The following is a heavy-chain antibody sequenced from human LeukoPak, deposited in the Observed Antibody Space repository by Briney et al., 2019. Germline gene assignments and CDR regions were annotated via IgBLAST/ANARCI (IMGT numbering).Heavy chain of an antibody. CDR1: GFTFSSYA. CDR3: AKHLNYYDSNPEGMDV. V-gene: IGHV3-23*01. CDR2: ISGSGGST. D-gene: IGHD3-22*01. J-gene: IGHJ6*02. Sequence: PGGSLRLSCAASGFTFSSYAMSWVRQAPGKGLEWVSAISGSGGSTYYADSVKGRFTISRDNSKNTLYLQMNSLRAEDTAVYYCAKHLNYYDSNPEGMDVWGQGTTVTVSS.